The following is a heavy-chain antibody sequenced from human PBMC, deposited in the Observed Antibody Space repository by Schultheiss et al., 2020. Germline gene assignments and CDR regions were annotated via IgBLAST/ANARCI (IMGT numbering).Heavy chain of an antibody. CDR2: INKEGNGK. CDR3: ARTNSERFDY. J-gene: IGHJ4*02. Sequence: GESLKISCAASGFTFSTYWMTWVRQVPGKGLEWVAQINKEGNGKYYVDSLKGRITISRDNANDSLYLQINNLRAEDTAIYYCARTNSERFDYWGQGTLVTVSS. D-gene: IGHD1/OR15-1a*01. V-gene: IGHV3-7*03. CDR1: GFTFSTYW.